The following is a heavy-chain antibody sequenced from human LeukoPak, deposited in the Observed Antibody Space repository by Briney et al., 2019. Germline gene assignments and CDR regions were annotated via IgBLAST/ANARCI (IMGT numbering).Heavy chain of an antibody. Sequence: GASVKVSCKASGYTFTGYYMHWVRQAPGQGLEWMGGIIPIFGTANYAQKFQGRVTITADESTSTAYMELSSLRSEDTAVYYCARVAYSSGWYYFDYWGQGTLVTVSS. V-gene: IGHV1-69*13. D-gene: IGHD6-19*01. CDR2: IIPIFGTA. CDR1: GYTFTGYY. CDR3: ARVAYSSGWYYFDY. J-gene: IGHJ4*02.